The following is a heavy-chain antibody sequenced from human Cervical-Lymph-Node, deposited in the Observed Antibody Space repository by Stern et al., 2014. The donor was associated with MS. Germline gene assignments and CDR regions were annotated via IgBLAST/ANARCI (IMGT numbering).Heavy chain of an antibody. D-gene: IGHD3-22*01. V-gene: IGHV1-46*01. CDR1: GYTFTSYY. Sequence: QVQLVQSGAEVKKPGASVKVSCKASGYTFTSYYMHWVRQAPGQGLEWMGILTHGGSNTSYAQTFQGRVTINRDTSPSTVYMELSSLRSDDTAVYYCAISSYDTGWGQGTLATVSS. CDR2: LTHGGSNT. J-gene: IGHJ4*02. CDR3: AISSYDTG.